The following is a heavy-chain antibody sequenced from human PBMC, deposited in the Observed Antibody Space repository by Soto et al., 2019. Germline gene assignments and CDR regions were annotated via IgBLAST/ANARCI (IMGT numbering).Heavy chain of an antibody. D-gene: IGHD6-19*01. V-gene: IGHV3-30-3*01. Sequence: GGSLRLSCAASGFTFSSYAMHWVRQAPGKGLEWVAVISYDGSNKYYADSVKGRFTISRDNSKNTLYLQMNSLRAEDTAVYYCAREYSSGWYFDFDYWGQGTQVTVSS. CDR2: ISYDGSNK. J-gene: IGHJ4*02. CDR1: GFTFSSYA. CDR3: AREYSSGWYFDFDY.